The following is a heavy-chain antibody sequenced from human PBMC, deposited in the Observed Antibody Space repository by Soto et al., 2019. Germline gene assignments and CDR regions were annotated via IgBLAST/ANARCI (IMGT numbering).Heavy chain of an antibody. CDR3: ARVRPYCSGGSCYGDAFDL. J-gene: IGHJ3*01. CDR1: GGSIRSYY. CDR2: SYYRGST. D-gene: IGHD2-15*01. Sequence: SETLSLTCTVSGGSIRSYYWSWIRQPPGKGLEWSGYSYYRGSTNYNPSLKSRGTISVDTSKNEFALKLSSLTSSYTALYYCARVRPYCSGGSCYGDAFDLWRQGTLVTVSS. V-gene: IGHV4-59*01.